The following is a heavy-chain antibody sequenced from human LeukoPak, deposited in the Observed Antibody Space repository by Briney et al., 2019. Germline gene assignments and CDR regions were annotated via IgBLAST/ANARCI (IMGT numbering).Heavy chain of an antibody. CDR3: AQQLGYCTRGNCYFTY. J-gene: IGHJ4*02. Sequence: GGSLRLSCAASGFTFSSYAMHWVRQAPGKGLEWVAVISYDGSNKYYADSVKGRFTISRDNSKNTLYLQMNSLRAEDTAVYYCAQQLGYCTRGNCYFTYWGQGALVTVSS. CDR1: GFTFSSYA. CDR2: ISYDGSNK. D-gene: IGHD2-8*02. V-gene: IGHV3-30-3*01.